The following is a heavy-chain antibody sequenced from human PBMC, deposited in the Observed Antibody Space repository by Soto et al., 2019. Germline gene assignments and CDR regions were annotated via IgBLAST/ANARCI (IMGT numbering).Heavy chain of an antibody. D-gene: IGHD1-26*01. J-gene: IGHJ4*02. CDR3: VRGASLNLDY. Sequence: EVQLVESGGGVLRPGGSLRLSCAASGFIFDDYGMSWARQAPGKGLEWVSGVNWNGGSTGYEDSVKGRFTISRDNAKNFLFLQMNRLRVEDTAFYYCVRGASLNLDYWGQGNRVTVSS. CDR2: VNWNGGST. CDR1: GFIFDDYG. V-gene: IGHV3-20*04.